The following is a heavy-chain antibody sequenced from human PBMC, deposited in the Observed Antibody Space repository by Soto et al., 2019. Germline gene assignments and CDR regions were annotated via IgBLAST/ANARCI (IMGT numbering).Heavy chain of an antibody. CDR3: AGGMGYCSGGSCYPGGMDV. CDR1: GGTFSSYA. V-gene: IGHV1-69*12. D-gene: IGHD2-15*01. CDR2: IIPIFGTA. Sequence: QVQLVQSGAEVKKPGSSVKVSCKASGGTFSSYAISWVRQAPGQGLEWMGGIIPIFGTANYAQKFQGRVTITADESTSTAYMERSSLRSEDTAVYYCAGGMGYCSGGSCYPGGMDVWGQGTTVTVSS. J-gene: IGHJ6*02.